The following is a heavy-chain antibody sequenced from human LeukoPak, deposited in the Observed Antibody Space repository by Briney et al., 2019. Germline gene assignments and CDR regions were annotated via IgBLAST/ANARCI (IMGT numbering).Heavy chain of an antibody. D-gene: IGHD6-19*01. CDR3: ARDRKSSSGPSDAFDI. CDR2: IRYDGSNK. V-gene: IGHV3-30*02. J-gene: IGHJ3*02. CDR1: GFTFSSYG. Sequence: GGSLRLSCAASGFTFSSYGMHWVRQAPGKGPEGVAFIRYDGSNKYYADSVKGRFTISRDNSKNTLYLQMNTLRAEDTAVYYCARDRKSSSGPSDAFDIWGQGTMVTVSS.